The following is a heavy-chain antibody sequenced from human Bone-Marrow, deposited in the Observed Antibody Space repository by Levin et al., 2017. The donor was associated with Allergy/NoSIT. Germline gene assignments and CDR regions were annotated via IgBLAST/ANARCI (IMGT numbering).Heavy chain of an antibody. D-gene: IGHD3-9*01. Sequence: SETLSLTCTVSAGSIRTYYWSWVRQSPGKGLEWIGYIFYSGSTNYNPSLKSRVTISVDTSKSQFERRLSSVTGADTAVYYCARLKGRYLYYFDYWGQGTLVTVS. CDR1: AGSIRTYY. CDR3: ARLKGRYLYYFDY. J-gene: IGHJ4*02. V-gene: IGHV4-59*08. CDR2: IFYSGST.